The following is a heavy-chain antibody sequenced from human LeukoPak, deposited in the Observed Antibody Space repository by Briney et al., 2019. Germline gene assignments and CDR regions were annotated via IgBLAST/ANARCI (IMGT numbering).Heavy chain of an antibody. Sequence: GGSLRLSCAASGFTFSDFAMSWVRQAPGKGLECVSVISSSGGSTYSADSVKARFTISRDNSKNTLYLQMNSLRAEDTAVYYCARDTIVVRGVQYYYGMDVWGQGTTVTVSS. CDR2: ISSSGGST. J-gene: IGHJ6*02. D-gene: IGHD3-10*01. V-gene: IGHV3-23*01. CDR1: GFTFSDFA. CDR3: ARDTIVVRGVQYYYGMDV.